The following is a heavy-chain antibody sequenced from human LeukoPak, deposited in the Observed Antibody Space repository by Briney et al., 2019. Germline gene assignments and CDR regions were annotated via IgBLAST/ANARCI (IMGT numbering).Heavy chain of an antibody. J-gene: IGHJ3*02. D-gene: IGHD5-24*01. CDR3: ARVGDGLNDAFDI. CDR1: GYTFTGYF. Sequence: ASVKVSCKASGYTFTGYFMNWVRQAPGQGLEWMGRINPNNGGTNYAQSFQVRVTMTRDTSISTAYMELSSLRSVDTAVYYCARVGDGLNDAFDIWGQGTMVTVSS. CDR2: INPNNGGT. V-gene: IGHV1-2*06.